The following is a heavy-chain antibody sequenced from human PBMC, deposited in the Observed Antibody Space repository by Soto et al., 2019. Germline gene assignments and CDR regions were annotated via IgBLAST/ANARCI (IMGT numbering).Heavy chain of an antibody. V-gene: IGHV4-59*01. CDR3: VISISSWYDSYYYYYGMDV. D-gene: IGHD6-13*01. J-gene: IGHJ6*02. CDR2: IYYSGST. CDR1: GGSISSYY. Sequence: SETLSLTCTVSGGSISSYYWSWIRQPPGKGLERIGYIYYSGSTNYNPSIKSRVTISVDTSKNLFSLKLSSVTAADTAVYFCVISISSWYDSYYYYYGMDVWGQGTTVTVSS.